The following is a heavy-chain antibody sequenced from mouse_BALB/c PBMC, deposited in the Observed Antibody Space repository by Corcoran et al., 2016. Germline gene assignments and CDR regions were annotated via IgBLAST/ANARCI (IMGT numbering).Heavy chain of an antibody. CDR3: AREVPGGYPFDY. CDR2: IYPYNDDT. Sequence: EVQLQKSGPELVKPGASVTMSCKASGYTFTSYVMPWVKQKPGQGLEWIGYIYPYNDDTKYNEEFKGKATLTSDKSSSTAYMELRSLTSEDSAVYYCAREVPGGYPFDYWGQGTTLTVSS. J-gene: IGHJ2*01. V-gene: IGHV1S136*01. D-gene: IGHD2-2*01. CDR1: GYTFTSYV.